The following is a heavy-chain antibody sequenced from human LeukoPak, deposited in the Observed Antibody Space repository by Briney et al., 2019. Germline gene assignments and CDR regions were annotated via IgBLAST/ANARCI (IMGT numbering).Heavy chain of an antibody. Sequence: KASETLSLTCTVSGGSISSSSYYWGWIRQPPGKGLEWIGSIYYSGSTYYNPSLKSRVTISVDTSKNQFSLKLSSVTAADTAVYYCARHTVGATTRRALFFDYWGQGTPVTVSS. CDR2: IYYSGST. V-gene: IGHV4-39*01. D-gene: IGHD1-26*01. CDR3: ARHTVGATTRRALFFDY. J-gene: IGHJ4*02. CDR1: GGSISSSSYY.